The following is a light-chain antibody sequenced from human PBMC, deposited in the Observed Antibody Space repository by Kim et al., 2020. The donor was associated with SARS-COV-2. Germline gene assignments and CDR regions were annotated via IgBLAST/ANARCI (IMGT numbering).Light chain of an antibody. CDR1: SSDIGGYKY. CDR3: SSYTSSSTYYV. J-gene: IGLJ1*01. V-gene: IGLV2-14*04. CDR2: DVS. Sequence: SITISCNGTSSDIGGYKYVSWYQQHPGKAPKLMIYDVSKRPSGVANRFSGSKAGNTASLTISGLQAGDEADYYCSSYTSSSTYYVFGTGTKVTVL.